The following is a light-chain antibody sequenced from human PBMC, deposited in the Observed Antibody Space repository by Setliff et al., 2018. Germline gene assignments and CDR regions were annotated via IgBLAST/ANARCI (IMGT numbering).Light chain of an antibody. J-gene: IGLJ1*01. CDR2: EVS. V-gene: IGLV2-14*01. CDR3: SSYTSLSTRV. CDR1: SSDVGDYKY. Sequence: QSVLTQPASVSGSPGQSITISCTGTSSDVGDYKYVSWCQQLPGKAPKLIIFEVSNRPSGIPNRFSGSKSGNTASLSISGLQAEDEADYYCSSYTSLSTRVFGTGTKVTVL.